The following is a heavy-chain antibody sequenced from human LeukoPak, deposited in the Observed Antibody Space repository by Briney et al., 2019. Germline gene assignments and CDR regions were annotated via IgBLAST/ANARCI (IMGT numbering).Heavy chain of an antibody. V-gene: IGHV4-39*07. CDR1: GGSISTSSYS. Sequence: PSETLSLTCTVSGGSISTSSYSWGWIRQPPGKGLEWIGSIYYSGSTYYNPSLKSRVTISVDTSKNQFSLKLTSMTAADTAVYYCARVMVGASSPFDYWGQGTLVTVSS. J-gene: IGHJ4*02. CDR2: IYYSGST. CDR3: ARVMVGASSPFDY. D-gene: IGHD1-26*01.